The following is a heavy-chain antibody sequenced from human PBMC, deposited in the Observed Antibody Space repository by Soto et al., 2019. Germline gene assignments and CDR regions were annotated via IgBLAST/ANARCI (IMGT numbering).Heavy chain of an antibody. J-gene: IGHJ3*02. Sequence: QVQLVQSGAAVKKPGASVKVSCKASGYTFTSYGISWVRQAPGQGLEWMGWISAYNGNTNYVQKLQGRVTMTTDTSTSTAYMELRSQRSDDTAVYYCARNSSGWYGRSAFDIWGQGTMVTVSS. V-gene: IGHV1-18*01. D-gene: IGHD6-19*01. CDR1: GYTFTSYG. CDR3: ARNSSGWYGRSAFDI. CDR2: ISAYNGNT.